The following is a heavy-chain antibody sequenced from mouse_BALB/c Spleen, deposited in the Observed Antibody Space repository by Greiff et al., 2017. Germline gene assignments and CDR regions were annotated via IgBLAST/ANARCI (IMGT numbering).Heavy chain of an antibody. CDR1: GYTFTDYN. Sequence: VQLKQSGPELVKPGASVKIPCKASGYTFTDYNMDWVKQSHGKSLEWIGDINPNNGGTIYNQKFKGKATLTVDKSSSTAYMELRSLTSEDTAVYYCARMGITTAPYAMDDWGQGTAVTVSS. D-gene: IGHD1-2*01. J-gene: IGHJ4*01. CDR3: ARMGITTAPYAMDD. V-gene: IGHV1-18*01. CDR2: INPNNGGT.